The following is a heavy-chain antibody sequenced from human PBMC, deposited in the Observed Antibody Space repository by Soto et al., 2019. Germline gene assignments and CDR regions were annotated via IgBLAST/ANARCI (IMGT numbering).Heavy chain of an antibody. Sequence: ASVKVSCKASGYTFTSYDINWVRQATGQGLEWMGWMNPNSGNTGYAQKFQGRVTMTRNTSISTAYMELSSLRSEDTAVYYCARSGGGRSYDFWSGLLTHYYYYYMDVWGKGTTVTVSS. CDR3: ARSGGGRSYDFWSGLLTHYYYYYMDV. CDR2: MNPNSGNT. CDR1: GYTFTSYD. J-gene: IGHJ6*03. D-gene: IGHD3-3*01. V-gene: IGHV1-8*01.